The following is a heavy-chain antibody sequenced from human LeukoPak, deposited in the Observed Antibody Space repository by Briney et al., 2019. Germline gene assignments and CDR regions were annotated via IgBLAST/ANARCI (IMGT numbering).Heavy chain of an antibody. CDR1: GYSISSGYY. CDR2: IYYSGSI. CDR3: ARSGCSGGSCYYFDY. V-gene: IGHV4-28*05. D-gene: IGHD2-15*01. J-gene: IGHJ4*02. Sequence: SETLSLTCTVSGYSISSGYYWGWIRQPPGKGLEWIGYIYYSGSIYYNPSLKSRVTMSVDTSKNQFSLKLSSVTAVDTAVYYCARSGCSGGSCYYFDYWGQGTLVTVSS.